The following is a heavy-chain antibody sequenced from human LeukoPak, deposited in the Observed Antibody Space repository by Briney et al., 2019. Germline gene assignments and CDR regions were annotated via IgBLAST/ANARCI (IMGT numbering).Heavy chain of an antibody. J-gene: IGHJ6*02. Sequence: GRSLRLSRAASGFTFSNYGMHWVRQAPGKGLEWVAVISYDGSNKYYADSVKGRFTISRDNSKNTLYLQMNSLRAEDAAVYYCARVQGWGTGYSSGWYYYYGMDVWGQGTTVTVSS. CDR3: ARVQGWGTGYSSGWYYYYGMDV. V-gene: IGHV3-30*03. D-gene: IGHD6-19*01. CDR1: GFTFSNYG. CDR2: ISYDGSNK.